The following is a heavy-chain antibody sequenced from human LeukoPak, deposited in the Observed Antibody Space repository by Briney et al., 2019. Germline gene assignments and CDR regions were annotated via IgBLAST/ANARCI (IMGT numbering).Heavy chain of an antibody. J-gene: IGHJ4*02. Sequence: GGSLRLSCAASGFTFSSYWMHWVRQASGKGLMWISRINSDGSSTNYADSVKGRFTISRDNAKNTLNLQMNSLRAEDTAMYYCVRDRGSLEFDYWGQGTLVTVSS. CDR3: VRDRGSLEFDY. CDR2: INSDGSST. CDR1: GFTFSSYW. V-gene: IGHV3-74*01. D-gene: IGHD1-26*01.